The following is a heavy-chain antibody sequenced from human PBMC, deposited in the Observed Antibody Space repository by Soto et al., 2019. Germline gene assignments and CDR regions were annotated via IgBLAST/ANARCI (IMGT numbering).Heavy chain of an antibody. Sequence: GASVKVSCKASGYIFTGYYMHWVRQAPGQGLEWMGWINPNSGDTNYTQKFQGWVTMTRDTSISTAYMELSRLRSDDTAVYYCARIGLVDWLFNSDYWGQGTLVTVSS. CDR3: ARIGLVDWLFNSDY. J-gene: IGHJ4*02. D-gene: IGHD3-9*01. V-gene: IGHV1-2*04. CDR1: GYIFTGYY. CDR2: INPNSGDT.